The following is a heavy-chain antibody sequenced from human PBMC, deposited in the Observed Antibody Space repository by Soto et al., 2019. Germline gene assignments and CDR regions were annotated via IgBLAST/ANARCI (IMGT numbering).Heavy chain of an antibody. CDR2: INHSGST. CDR3: ARLRGINYYDSSGYYPMDV. Sequence: SETLSLTCAVYGGSFSGYYWSWIRQPPGKGLEWIGEINHSGSTNYNPSLKSRVTISVDTSKNQFSLKLSSVTAADTAVYYCARLRGINYYDSSGYYPMDVWGQGTTVTVSS. J-gene: IGHJ6*02. V-gene: IGHV4-34*01. D-gene: IGHD3-22*01. CDR1: GGSFSGYY.